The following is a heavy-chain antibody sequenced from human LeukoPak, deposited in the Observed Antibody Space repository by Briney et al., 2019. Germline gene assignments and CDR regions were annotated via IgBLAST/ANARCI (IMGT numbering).Heavy chain of an antibody. CDR3: AKIRLKSEYRSGWVDAFDI. V-gene: IGHV3-30*04. D-gene: IGHD6-19*01. Sequence: GGSLRLSCAASGFTFSSYAMHWVRQAPGKGLEWVAVISYDGSNKYYADSVKGRFTISRDNSKNTLYLQMNSLRAEDTAVYYCAKIRLKSEYRSGWVDAFDIWGQGTMVTVSS. CDR2: ISYDGSNK. J-gene: IGHJ3*02. CDR1: GFTFSSYA.